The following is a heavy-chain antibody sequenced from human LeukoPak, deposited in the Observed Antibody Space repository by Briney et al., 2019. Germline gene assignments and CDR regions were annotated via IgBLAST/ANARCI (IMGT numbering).Heavy chain of an antibody. CDR1: GFTFDDYA. CDR3: TKGDWFDY. D-gene: IGHD3/OR15-3a*01. J-gene: IGHJ4*02. Sequence: GGSLRLSCVASGFTFDDYAMHWVRQAPGKGLEWVSGISWNSGKIDYADSVKGRFTISRDNAKNSLYLQMNSVRDEDMAFYYCTKGDWFDYWGQGTRVTVSS. CDR2: ISWNSGKI. V-gene: IGHV3-9*03.